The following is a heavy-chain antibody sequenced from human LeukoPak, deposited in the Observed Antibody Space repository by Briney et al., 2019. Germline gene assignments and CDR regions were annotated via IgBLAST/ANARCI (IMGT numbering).Heavy chain of an antibody. V-gene: IGHV4-39*01. CDR3: ARLTDF. CDR2: ISYSGST. Sequence: WIRQSPGKGLECIGKISYSGSTYYNPSLRSRVHMSVDTSKNQFSLTLGSVTAADTAVYYCARLTDFWGQGILVTVSS. J-gene: IGHJ4*02.